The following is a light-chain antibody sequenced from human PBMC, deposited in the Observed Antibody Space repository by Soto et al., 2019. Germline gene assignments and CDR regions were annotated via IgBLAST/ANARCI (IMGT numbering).Light chain of an antibody. J-gene: IGKJ1*01. CDR1: QRVSSRY. Sequence: IVLTHSPGTLSLSPGDRATLSFSASQRVSSRYLAWYQQKPGQAPSLLIFGASNRATGIPDRFSGSGSGTDFNFTIGRLEPEDFAMYYCQQYSDSPPTFGQGTKVDI. CDR2: GAS. V-gene: IGKV3-20*01. CDR3: QQYSDSPPT.